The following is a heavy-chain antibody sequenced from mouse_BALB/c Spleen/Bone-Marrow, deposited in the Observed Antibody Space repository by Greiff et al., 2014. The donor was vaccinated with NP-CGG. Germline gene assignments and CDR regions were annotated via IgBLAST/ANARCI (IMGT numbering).Heavy chain of an antibody. D-gene: IGHD2-14*01. CDR3: ASPYYRYDGFAY. CDR2: INPYSDGT. CDR1: GYTFTSYV. V-gene: IGHV1-14*01. J-gene: IGHJ3*01. Sequence: EVQLVESGPELVKPGASVKMSCKASGYTFTSYVMHWVKQKPGQGLEWIGYINPYSDGTKYNEKFKGKATLTSDKSSSTAYMELSSLTSEDSAVYYCASPYYRYDGFAYWGQGTLVTVSA.